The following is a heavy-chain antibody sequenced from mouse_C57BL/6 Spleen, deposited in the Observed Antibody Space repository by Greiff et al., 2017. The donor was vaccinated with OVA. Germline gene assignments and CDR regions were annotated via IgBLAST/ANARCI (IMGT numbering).Heavy chain of an antibody. CDR3: TRDGKPYWYFDV. V-gene: IGHV6-3*01. D-gene: IGHD2-3*01. CDR1: GFTFSNYW. CDR2: IRLKSDNYAT. J-gene: IGHJ1*03. Sequence: DVKLVESGGGLVQPGGSMKLSCVASGFTFSNYWMNWVRQSPEKGLEWVAQIRLKSDNYATHYAESVKGRFTISRDDSKSSVYLQMNNLRAEDTGIYYCTRDGKPYWYFDVWGTGTTVTVSS.